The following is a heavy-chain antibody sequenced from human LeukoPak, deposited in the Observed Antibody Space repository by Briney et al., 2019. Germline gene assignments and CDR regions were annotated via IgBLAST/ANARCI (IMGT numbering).Heavy chain of an antibody. D-gene: IGHD6-13*01. V-gene: IGHV3-11*06. CDR3: ARMGIAAVGAYYFDY. CDR2: ISRNSYT. J-gene: IGHJ4*02. Sequence: GGSLRLSCAASGFTFSDYYMSWIGQAPGKGLEWVSYISRNSYTNYADSVKGRFNISRDNAKNSLYLQMASLRAEDTAVYYCARMGIAAVGAYYFDYWGQGTLVAVSS. CDR1: GFTFSDYY.